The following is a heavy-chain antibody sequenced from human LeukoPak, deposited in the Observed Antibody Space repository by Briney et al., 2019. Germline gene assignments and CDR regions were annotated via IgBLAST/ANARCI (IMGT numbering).Heavy chain of an antibody. Sequence: ASVKVSCKASGGSFSNFGISWVRQAPGQGLEWMGWISGYNGNTNYAQKLQGRVTMTTDTSTSTAYMGLRSLRSDDTAVYYCARDLKRGYSSGRYSWGTGSSNDYWGQGTLVTVSS. CDR2: ISGYNGNT. D-gene: IGHD6-19*01. CDR1: GGSFSNFG. J-gene: IGHJ4*02. CDR3: ARDLKRGYSSGRYSWGTGSSNDY. V-gene: IGHV1-18*01.